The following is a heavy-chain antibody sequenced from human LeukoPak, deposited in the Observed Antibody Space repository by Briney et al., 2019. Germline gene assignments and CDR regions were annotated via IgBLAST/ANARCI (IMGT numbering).Heavy chain of an antibody. V-gene: IGHV4-30-4*01. J-gene: IGHJ4*02. D-gene: IGHD3-3*01. Sequence: SETLSLTCTVSGGSISSGDYYWRWIRQPPGKGLEWIGYIYYSGSTYYNPSLKSRVTISVDTSKNQFSLKLSSVTAADTAVYYCARVRVSQEDFWSGYRPDTYYFDYWGQGTLVTVSS. CDR1: GGSISSGDYY. CDR3: ARVRVSQEDFWSGYRPDTYYFDY. CDR2: IYYSGST.